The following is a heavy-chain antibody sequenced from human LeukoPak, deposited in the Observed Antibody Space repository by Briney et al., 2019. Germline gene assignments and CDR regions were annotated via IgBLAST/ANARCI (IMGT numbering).Heavy chain of an antibody. J-gene: IGHJ4*02. CDR2: MNPNSGNT. D-gene: IGHD6-13*01. CDR3: ARVRPYSSSWSTGVVYHFDY. Sequence: ASVKVSCKASGYTFTSYDINWVRQATGQGLEWMGWMNPNSGNTGYAQKFQGRVTITRNTSISTAYMELSSLRSEDTAVYYCARVRPYSSSWSTGVVYHFDYWGQGTLVTVSS. V-gene: IGHV1-8*03. CDR1: GYTFTSYD.